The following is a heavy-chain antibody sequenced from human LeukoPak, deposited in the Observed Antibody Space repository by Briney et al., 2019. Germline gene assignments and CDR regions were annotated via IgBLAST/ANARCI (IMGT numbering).Heavy chain of an antibody. CDR2: IIPIFGTA. J-gene: IGHJ4*02. V-gene: IGHV1-69*13. CDR3: ARTRSSGYLTFDY. D-gene: IGHD3-22*01. Sequence: GASVKVSCKASGYTFTSYYMHWVRQAPGQGLEWMGGIIPIFGTANYAQKFQGRVTITADESTSTAYMELSSLRSEDTAVYYCARTRSSGYLTFDYWGQGILVTVSS. CDR1: GYTFTSYY.